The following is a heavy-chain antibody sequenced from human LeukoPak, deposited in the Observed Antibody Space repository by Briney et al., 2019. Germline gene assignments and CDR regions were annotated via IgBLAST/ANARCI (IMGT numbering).Heavy chain of an antibody. D-gene: IGHD2-2*01. CDR1: GGSISSSNW. CDR2: IYHSGST. J-gene: IGHJ5*02. V-gene: IGHV4-4*02. Sequence: SETLSLTCAVSGGSISSSNWWSWVRQPPGKGLEWIGEIYHSGSTNYNPSLKSRVTISVDKSKNQFSLKLSSVTAADTAVYYCGRVVDFCSSTSCFSGGCFAPGGQGPRVTVPS. CDR3: GRVVDFCSSTSCFSGGCFAP.